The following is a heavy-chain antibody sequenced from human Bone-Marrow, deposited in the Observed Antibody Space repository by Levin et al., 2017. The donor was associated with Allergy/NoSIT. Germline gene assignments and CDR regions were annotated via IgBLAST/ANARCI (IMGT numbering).Heavy chain of an antibody. D-gene: IGHD1-14*01. CDR2: IYISGVN. V-gene: IGHV4-4*07. Sequence: PSETLSLTCSVSGDSIIIYYWSWIRQPAGKGLEWIGRIYISGVNNHNPSLGSRVSMSIDRSTNQFSLNLNSVTAADTAVYYCARLNHKGYFDLWGQGILVTVSS. J-gene: IGHJ4*02. CDR3: ARLNHKGYFDL. CDR1: GDSIIIYY.